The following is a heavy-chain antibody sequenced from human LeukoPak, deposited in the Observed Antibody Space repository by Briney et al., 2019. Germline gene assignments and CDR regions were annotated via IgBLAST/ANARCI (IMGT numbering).Heavy chain of an antibody. J-gene: IGHJ3*02. CDR2: INSDGSST. Sequence: PGGSLRLSCAASGFTFSSYWMHWVRQAPGKGLVWVSRINSDGSSTTYADSVKGRFTISRDNAKNSLYLQMNSLRAEDTAVYYCAELRSSAFDIWGQGTMVTVSS. CDR3: AELRSSAFDI. V-gene: IGHV3-74*03. D-gene: IGHD1-26*01. CDR1: GFTFSSYW.